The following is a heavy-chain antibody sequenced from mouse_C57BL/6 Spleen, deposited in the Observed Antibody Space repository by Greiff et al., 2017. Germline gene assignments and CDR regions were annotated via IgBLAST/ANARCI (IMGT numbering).Heavy chain of an antibody. V-gene: IGHV1-80*01. CDR2: IYPGDGDT. CDR3: ARWLSSAY. J-gene: IGHJ3*01. D-gene: IGHD3-3*01. CDR1: GYAFSSYW. Sequence: QVHVKQSGAELVKPGASVKISCKASGYAFSSYWMNWVKQRPGKGLEWIGQIYPGDGDTNYNGKFKGKATLTADKSSSTAYMQLSSLTSEDSAVYFCARWLSSAYWNQGTLVTVSA.